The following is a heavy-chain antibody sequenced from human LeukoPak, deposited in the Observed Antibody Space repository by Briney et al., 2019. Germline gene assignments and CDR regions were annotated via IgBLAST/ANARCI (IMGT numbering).Heavy chain of an antibody. CDR1: GFTCSSYG. V-gene: IGHV3-30*18. Sequence: GGSLRLSCAASGFTCSSYGMHWVREAPGKGLEWVAVISYDGSNKYYADSVRGRFTISRDNYENTLYLQMNSLRGEDAAVYYCAKELNPYYHDSSGYPPMAYWGQGTLVTVSS. D-gene: IGHD3-22*01. CDR3: AKELNPYYHDSSGYPPMAY. CDR2: ISYDGSNK. J-gene: IGHJ4*02.